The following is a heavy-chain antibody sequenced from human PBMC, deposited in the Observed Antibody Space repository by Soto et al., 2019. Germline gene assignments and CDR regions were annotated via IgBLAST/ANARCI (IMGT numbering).Heavy chain of an antibody. V-gene: IGHV3-23*01. CDR3: AKDWDPYSSGWYQGCFDY. J-gene: IGHJ4*02. CDR1: GFTFSSYA. Sequence: GGSLRLSCAASGFTFSSYAMSWVRQAPGKGLEWVSAISGSGGSTYYADSVKGRFTISRDNSKNTLYLQMNSLRAEDTAVYYCAKDWDPYSSGWYQGCFDYWGQGTLVTVSS. D-gene: IGHD6-19*01. CDR2: ISGSGGST.